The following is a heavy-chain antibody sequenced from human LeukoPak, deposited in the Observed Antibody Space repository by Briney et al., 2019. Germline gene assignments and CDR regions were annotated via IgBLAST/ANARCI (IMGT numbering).Heavy chain of an antibody. V-gene: IGHV4-59*01. CDR3: ASGLRPYYTPDGFDI. Sequence: SETLSLTCTVSGGSISTYYWRWIRQPPGKGLEYSGYIYYSGSTNYNPSLKSRVTISVDTSANQFSLRLSSVTAADTAVYYCASGLRPYYTPDGFDIWGQGTMVTVSS. CDR2: IYYSGST. J-gene: IGHJ3*02. CDR1: GGSISTYY. D-gene: IGHD3-3*01.